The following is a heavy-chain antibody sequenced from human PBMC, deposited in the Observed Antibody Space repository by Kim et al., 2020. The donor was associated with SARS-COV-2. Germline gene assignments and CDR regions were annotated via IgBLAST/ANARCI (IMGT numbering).Heavy chain of an antibody. CDR1: GFTFRSYS. CDR2: ISSSSSTI. Sequence: GGSLRLSCAASGFTFRSYSMNWVRQAPGKGLEWVSYISSSSSTIYYADSVKGRFTISRDNAKNSLYLQMNSLRDEDTAVYYCAIDQGSSGGGYFFDYWGQGTLVTVSS. V-gene: IGHV3-48*02. J-gene: IGHJ4*02. CDR3: AIDQGSSGGGYFFDY. D-gene: IGHD6-6*01.